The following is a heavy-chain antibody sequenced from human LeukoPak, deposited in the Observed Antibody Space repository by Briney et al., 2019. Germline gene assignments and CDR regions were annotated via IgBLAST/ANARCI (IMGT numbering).Heavy chain of an antibody. CDR1: GFTFSSYG. D-gene: IGHD6-19*01. CDR3: AKDGSSGWYYFDY. J-gene: IGHJ4*02. Sequence: GGSLRLSCAAAGFTFSSYGMQCVRQAPGKVLGGGAFIRYEGSNKYYADSVKGLFTISRDNSENTMYLQMNSLRAEDTAVYYCAKDGSSGWYYFDYWGQGTLVTVSS. CDR2: IRYEGSNK. V-gene: IGHV3-30*02.